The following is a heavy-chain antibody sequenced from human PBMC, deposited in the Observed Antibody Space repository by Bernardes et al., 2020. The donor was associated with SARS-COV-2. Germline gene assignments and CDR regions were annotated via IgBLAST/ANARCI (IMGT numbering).Heavy chain of an antibody. Sequence: GGSLRLSCAASGFTFSDYYMTWIRQAPGKGLEWLSYISGSGNTIYYADSVKGRFTISRDNAKNSLFLQMNSLRADDTAVYYCARKSSSSLRLFDPWGQGTLVHVSS. D-gene: IGHD6-6*01. CDR2: ISGSGNTI. V-gene: IGHV3-11*01. J-gene: IGHJ5*02. CDR3: ARKSSSSLRLFDP. CDR1: GFTFSDYY.